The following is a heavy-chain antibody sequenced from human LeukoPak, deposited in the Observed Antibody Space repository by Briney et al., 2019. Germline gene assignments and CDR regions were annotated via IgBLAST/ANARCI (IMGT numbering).Heavy chain of an antibody. Sequence: PSETLSLTCAVSGGSISSSNWWSWVRPPPGKGLEWIGEIYHSGSTNYNPSLKSRVTISVDTSKNQFSLKLSSVTAADTAVYYCARHTMDIVVVPFDYWGQGTLVTVSS. CDR3: ARHTMDIVVVPFDY. CDR2: IYHSGST. J-gene: IGHJ4*02. D-gene: IGHD2-15*01. V-gene: IGHV4-4*02. CDR1: GGSISSSNW.